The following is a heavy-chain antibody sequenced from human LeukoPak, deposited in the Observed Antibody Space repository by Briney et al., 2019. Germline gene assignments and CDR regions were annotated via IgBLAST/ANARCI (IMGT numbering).Heavy chain of an antibody. V-gene: IGHV3-49*04. CDR1: GFTFGDHA. CDR2: IRSKTYGGTT. CDR3: TRGPIQLWLYHGMDV. J-gene: IGHJ6*02. D-gene: IGHD5-18*01. Sequence: GGSLRLSCTVSGFTFGDHAMSWARHAPGEGLEWVGFIRSKTYGGTTEYAASVKGRFMISRDDSTSIAYLQMNSLKTEDTAVYYCTRGPIQLWLYHGMDVWGQGTTVTVSS.